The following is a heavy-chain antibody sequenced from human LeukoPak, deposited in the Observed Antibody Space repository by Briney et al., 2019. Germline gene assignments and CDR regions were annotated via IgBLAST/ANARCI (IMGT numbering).Heavy chain of an antibody. D-gene: IGHD3-16*01. J-gene: IGHJ4*02. V-gene: IGHV3-48*02. CDR2: ISSSGNSK. Sequence: GGSLRLSCAASGFTFSSYSMNWVRQSPGKGLEWVSYISSSGNSKYYADSVKGRFTISRDNARNPLYLQMDSLRDEDTAVYYCATPPGLGELTYWGQGTLVTVSS. CDR3: ATPPGLGELTY. CDR1: GFTFSSYS.